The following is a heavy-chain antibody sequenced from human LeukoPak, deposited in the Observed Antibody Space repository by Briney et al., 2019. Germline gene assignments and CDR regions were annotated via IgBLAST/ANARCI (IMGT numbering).Heavy chain of an antibody. CDR2: IYPGDSDT. J-gene: IGHJ4*02. Sequence: GESLKISCKGSGYSFTSYWIGWVRQMPGKGLEWMGIIYPGDSDTRYSASSQDQVTISADKSLSTAHLQWSSLKASDTPLYYCARIVHSSSTSCGAFDYWGQGTLVTVSS. D-gene: IGHD2-2*01. CDR3: ARIVHSSSTSCGAFDY. V-gene: IGHV5-51*01. CDR1: GYSFTSYW.